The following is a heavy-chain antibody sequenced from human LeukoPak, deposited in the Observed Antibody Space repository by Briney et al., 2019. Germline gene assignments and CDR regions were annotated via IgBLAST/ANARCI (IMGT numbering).Heavy chain of an antibody. J-gene: IGHJ4*02. CDR3: AKDGASGSYDY. CDR2: ISDDGSNK. V-gene: IGHV3-30*18. CDR1: GFTFSSFG. Sequence: GGSLRLSCAASGFTFSSFGMHWVRQAPGKGLEWVAVISDDGSNKYYADSVQGRFTISRDNSKNTLYLQMNSLRAEDTAVYCCAKDGASGSYDYWGQGTLVTVSS. D-gene: IGHD1-26*01.